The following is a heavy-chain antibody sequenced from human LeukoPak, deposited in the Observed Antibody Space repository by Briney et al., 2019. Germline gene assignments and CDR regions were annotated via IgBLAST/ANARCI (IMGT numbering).Heavy chain of an antibody. CDR2: ISSSSSYI. CDR1: GFTFCSYS. CDR3: ARGAVVVPAASRADY. J-gene: IGHJ4*02. V-gene: IGHV3-21*01. Sequence: GGSLRLSCAASGFTFCSYSMNWVRQAPGKGLEWVSSISSSSSYIYYADSVKGRFTISRDNAKNSLYLQMNSLRAEDTAVYYCARGAVVVPAASRADYWGQGTLVTVSS. D-gene: IGHD2-2*01.